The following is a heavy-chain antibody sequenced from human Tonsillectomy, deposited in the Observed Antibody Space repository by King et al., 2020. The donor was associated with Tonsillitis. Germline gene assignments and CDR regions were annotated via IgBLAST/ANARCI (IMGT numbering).Heavy chain of an antibody. J-gene: IGHJ4*02. V-gene: IGHV4-34*01. CDR1: GGSFSGYY. Sequence: VQLQQWGAGLLKPSETLSLTCAVYGGSFSGYYWIWIRQPPGKGLEWIGEINHSGSTNYNPSLKSRVTISVDTSKNQFSLKLSSVTAADTAVYYCARGEGSPLDYWGQGTLVTVSS. CDR3: ARGEGSPLDY. CDR2: INHSGST.